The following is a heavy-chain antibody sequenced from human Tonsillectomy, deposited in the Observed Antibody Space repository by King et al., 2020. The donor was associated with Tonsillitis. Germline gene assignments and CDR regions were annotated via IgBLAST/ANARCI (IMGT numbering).Heavy chain of an antibody. V-gene: IGHV3-48*01. J-gene: IGHJ4*02. Sequence: VQLVESGGGLVQPGGSLRLSCAASGFTFSSYSMNWVRQAPGKGLEWVSYISSSSSTIYYADSVKGRFTISRDNAKNSLYLQMNSLRAEDTAMYYCARELGDIVLMVYAPAFGYWGQGTLVTVSS. D-gene: IGHD2-8*01. CDR1: GFTFSSYS. CDR2: ISSSSSTI. CDR3: ARELGDIVLMVYAPAFGY.